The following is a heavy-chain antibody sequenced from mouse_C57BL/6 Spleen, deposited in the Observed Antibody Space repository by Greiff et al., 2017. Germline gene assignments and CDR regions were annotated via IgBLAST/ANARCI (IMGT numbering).Heavy chain of an antibody. J-gene: IGHJ1*03. CDR2: IDPENGDT. CDR1: GFNIKDDY. CDR3: TTGGTTVVRQEYFDV. V-gene: IGHV14-4*01. Sequence: EVQLQQSGAELVRPGASVKLSCTASGFNIKDDYMHWVKQRPEQGLEWIGWIDPENGDTEYASKFQGKATITADTSSNTAYLRLSSVTSEDTAVYYCTTGGTTVVRQEYFDVWGTGTTVTVSS. D-gene: IGHD1-1*01.